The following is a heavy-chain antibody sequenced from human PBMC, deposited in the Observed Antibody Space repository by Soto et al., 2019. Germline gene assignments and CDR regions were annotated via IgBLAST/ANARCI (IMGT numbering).Heavy chain of an antibody. CDR1: GGSVNSGSYY. V-gene: IGHV4-61*01. CDR2: MYSSGST. D-gene: IGHD5-12*01. CDR3: ARADDTYRGYGGYGAVDY. Sequence: QVQLQESGPGLVKPSETLSLTCTVSGGSVNSGSYYWIWIRQPPGKGREWIGYMYSSGSTNYNPSLKSRVSTSVDTSKTQFSLKLRSVTAADTAVYYCARADDTYRGYGGYGAVDYWGQGTLVTVSS. J-gene: IGHJ4*02.